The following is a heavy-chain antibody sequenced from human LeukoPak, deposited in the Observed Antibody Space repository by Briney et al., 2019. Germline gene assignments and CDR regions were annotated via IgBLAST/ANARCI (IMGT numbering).Heavy chain of an antibody. Sequence: ASVKVSCKAVGYAFISYGISWVRQAPGQGLEWMGGIIPIFGTANYAQKFQGRVTITADESTSTAYMELSSLRSEDTAVYYCQTPDYWGQGTLVTVSS. V-gene: IGHV1-69*13. CDR2: IIPIFGTA. J-gene: IGHJ4*02. CDR1: GYAFISYG. CDR3: QTPDY.